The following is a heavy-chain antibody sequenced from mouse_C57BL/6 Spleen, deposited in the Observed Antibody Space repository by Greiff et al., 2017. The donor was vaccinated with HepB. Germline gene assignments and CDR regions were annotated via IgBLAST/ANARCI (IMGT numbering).Heavy chain of an antibody. CDR1: GFTFSSYG. Sequence: EVQGVESGGDLVKPGGSLKLSCAASGFTFSSYGMSWVRQTPDKRLEWVATISSGGSYTYYPDSVKGRFTISRDNAKNTLYLQMSSLKSEDTAMYYCARHGFTTVDYFDYWGQGTTLTVSS. V-gene: IGHV5-6*01. CDR3: ARHGFTTVDYFDY. CDR2: ISSGGSYT. J-gene: IGHJ2*01. D-gene: IGHD1-1*01.